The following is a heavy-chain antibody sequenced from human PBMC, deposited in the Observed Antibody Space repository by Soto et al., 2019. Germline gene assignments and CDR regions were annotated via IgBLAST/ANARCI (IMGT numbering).Heavy chain of an antibody. CDR1: GGSISSSSYY. D-gene: IGHD3-10*01. J-gene: IGHJ5*02. V-gene: IGHV4-39*01. Sequence: PSETLSLTCTVSGGSISSSSYYWGWIRQPPGKGLEWIGSIYYSGSTYYNPSLKSRVTISVDTSKNQFSLKLSSVTAADTAVYYCARPQSRMVRGVIGKTNWFDPWGQGTLVTVSS. CDR3: ARPQSRMVRGVIGKTNWFDP. CDR2: IYYSGST.